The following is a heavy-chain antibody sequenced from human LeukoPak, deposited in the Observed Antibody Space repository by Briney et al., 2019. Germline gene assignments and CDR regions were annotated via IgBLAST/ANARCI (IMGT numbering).Heavy chain of an antibody. D-gene: IGHD3-10*01. CDR1: GGSVSSGSYY. CDR3: ARGGYGSGGSDY. CDR2: TYYGGNT. Sequence: PSETLSPTCIVSGGSVSSGSYYWSWIWQPPGKGLEWIGDTYYGGNTDYNPSLKSRVTISIDTSKNQVSLKMNSVTAADTAVYYCARGGYGSGGSDYWGQGIQVTVSS. V-gene: IGHV4-61*01. J-gene: IGHJ4*02.